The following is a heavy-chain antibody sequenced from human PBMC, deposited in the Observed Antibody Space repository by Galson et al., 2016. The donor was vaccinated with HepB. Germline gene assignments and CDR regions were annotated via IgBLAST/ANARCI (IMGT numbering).Heavy chain of an antibody. CDR3: ARHPTVNKGYSYYGMDV. Sequence: QSGAEVKKPGESLRISCKGSGYSFTTYWISWVRQMPGKGLEWMGRIDPSDSYTNYSPSFQGHVTISADKSISTAYLQWSSLKASDTAMYYCARHPTVNKGYSYYGMDVWGQGTTVTVSS. V-gene: IGHV5-10-1*01. J-gene: IGHJ6*02. D-gene: IGHD4-17*01. CDR2: IDPSDSYT. CDR1: GYSFTTYW.